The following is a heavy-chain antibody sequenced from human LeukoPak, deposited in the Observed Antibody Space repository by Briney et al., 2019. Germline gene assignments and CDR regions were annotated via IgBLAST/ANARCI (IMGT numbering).Heavy chain of an antibody. J-gene: IGHJ3*02. D-gene: IGHD4-11*01. Sequence: SETLSLTCSVSGGSISSYYWSWIRQSPGKGLEWIGYIYYTGATYYNPSLESRVTVSIDTSKRQLSLELRSVTAADTAVYFCARDRRESSKPNDAFDIWGQGTMVTVSA. CDR3: ARDRRESSKPNDAFDI. V-gene: IGHV4-59*01. CDR2: IYYTGAT. CDR1: GGSISSYY.